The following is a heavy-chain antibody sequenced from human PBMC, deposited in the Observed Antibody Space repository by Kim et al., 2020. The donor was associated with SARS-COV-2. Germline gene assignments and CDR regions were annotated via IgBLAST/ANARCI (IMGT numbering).Heavy chain of an antibody. V-gene: IGHV4-59*08. Sequence: SETLSLTCTVSGGSVSGSYWNWIRQSPGKGLEWIAYMHYSGSTKSKPSLQSRVTVSMDTSKNQFSLKVRSVTAADTAMYYCARHLSGWGSFFNLGYWGQGPLVTVSS. D-gene: IGHD3-16*01. CDR3: ARHLSGWGSFFNLGY. CDR1: GGSVSGSY. CDR2: MHYSGST. J-gene: IGHJ4*02.